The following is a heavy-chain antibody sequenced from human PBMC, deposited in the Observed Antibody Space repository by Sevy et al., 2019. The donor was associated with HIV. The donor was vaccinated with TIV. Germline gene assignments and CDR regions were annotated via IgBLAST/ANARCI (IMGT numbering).Heavy chain of an antibody. CDR3: ARGLVSVVVVPAALNGMDV. D-gene: IGHD2-2*01. J-gene: IGHJ6*02. CDR2: ISSSSSYI. Sequence: GGSLRLSCAASGFTFSSYSMNWVRQAPGKGLEWVSSISSSSSYIYYADSVKGRFTISRDNAKNSLYLQMNSLRAEDTAVYYCARGLVSVVVVPAALNGMDVWGQGTTVTVSS. V-gene: IGHV3-21*01. CDR1: GFTFSSYS.